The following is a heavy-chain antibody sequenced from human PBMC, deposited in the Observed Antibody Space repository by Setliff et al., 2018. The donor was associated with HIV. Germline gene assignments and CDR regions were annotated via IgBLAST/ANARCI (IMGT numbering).Heavy chain of an antibody. J-gene: IGHJ6*03. CDR3: TRHAGRENQLPHTYYYYMDV. V-gene: IGHV4-31*03. D-gene: IGHD2-2*01. CDR1: GGSVTSDISF. CDR2: IYNSGST. Sequence: SETLSLTCSVSGGSVTSDISFWTWIRQHPGEGLEWIGHIYNSGSTYYIASLKSRVSLSIDTSKTQVCMRLSFVAAADTAVYYCTRHAGRENQLPHTYYYYMDVWGKGATVTVSS.